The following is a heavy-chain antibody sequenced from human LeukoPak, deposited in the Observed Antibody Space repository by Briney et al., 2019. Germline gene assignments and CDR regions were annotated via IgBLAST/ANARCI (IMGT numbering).Heavy chain of an antibody. D-gene: IGHD6-19*01. J-gene: IGHJ4*02. Sequence: PSETLSLTCTVSCASISSHHWTWIRQPPGKGLEWIGYTHNSGSTNFNPSLKSRITMSVDTSKNQFSLKLTSVTAADTARYYCARGGWSLDYWGQGTLVTVSS. V-gene: IGHV4-59*11. CDR2: THNSGST. CDR1: CASISSHH. CDR3: ARGGWSLDY.